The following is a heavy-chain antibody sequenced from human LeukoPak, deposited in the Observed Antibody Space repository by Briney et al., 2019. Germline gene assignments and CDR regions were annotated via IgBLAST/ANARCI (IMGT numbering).Heavy chain of an antibody. J-gene: IGHJ4*02. D-gene: IGHD2-2*01. Sequence: GGSLRLSCAASGFNLVNFWMSWVRQAPGKGLEWLANINQDSSDKHYVDYMKGRVTISRDNARNSLYLQMNSLRDEDTALYYCARGRLCSSTSCWFDYWGQGTLVTVSS. V-gene: IGHV3-7*04. CDR2: INQDSSDK. CDR1: GFNLVNFW. CDR3: ARGRLCSSTSCWFDY.